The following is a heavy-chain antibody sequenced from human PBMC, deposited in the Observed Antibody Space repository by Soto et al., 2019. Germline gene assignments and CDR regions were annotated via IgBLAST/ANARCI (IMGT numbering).Heavy chain of an antibody. J-gene: IGHJ6*02. Sequence: ASVKVSCKASGYTFTSYAMHWVRQAPGQRLEWMGWINAGNGNTKYSQKLQGRVTITRDTSASTAYMELSSLRSEDTAVYYCARRIAVAGDYYYYYGMDVWGQGTTVTVSS. CDR2: INAGNGNT. CDR1: GYTFTSYA. D-gene: IGHD6-19*01. V-gene: IGHV1-3*01. CDR3: ARRIAVAGDYYYYYGMDV.